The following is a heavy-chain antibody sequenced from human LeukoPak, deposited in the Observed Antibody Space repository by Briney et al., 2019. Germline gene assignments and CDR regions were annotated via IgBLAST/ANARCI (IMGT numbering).Heavy chain of an antibody. J-gene: IGHJ4*02. V-gene: IGHV3-7*01. CDR1: GFTFSSYW. CDR3: ARAASSGWYNY. Sequence: GGSLRLSCAASGFTFSSYWMSWVRQAPGMGLEWVANIKQDGSEKYYVDSVKGRSTISRDNAKNSLYLQMNSLRAEDTAVYYCARAASSGWYNYWGQGTLVTVSS. CDR2: IKQDGSEK. D-gene: IGHD6-19*01.